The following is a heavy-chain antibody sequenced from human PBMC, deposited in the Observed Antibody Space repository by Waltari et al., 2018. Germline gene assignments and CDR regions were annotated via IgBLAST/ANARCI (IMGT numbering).Heavy chain of an antibody. CDR3: ARDRGFYGTTRSYYYGMDV. J-gene: IGHJ6*02. D-gene: IGHD1-1*01. CDR2: IYTSGST. Sequence: QVQLQESGPGLVKPSQTLSLTCTVSGGSISSGSYYWSWIRQPAGKGLEWIGYIYTSGSTNYNPSLKSRVTISVDTSKNQFSLKLSSVTAADTAVYYCARDRGFYGTTRSYYYGMDVWGQGTTVTVSS. V-gene: IGHV4-61*02. CDR1: GGSISSGSYY.